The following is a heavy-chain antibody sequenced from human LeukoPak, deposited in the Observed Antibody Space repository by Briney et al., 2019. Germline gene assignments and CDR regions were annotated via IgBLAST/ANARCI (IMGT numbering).Heavy chain of an antibody. CDR3: ARAISGETSGYYYADY. Sequence: GESLKISCKGSGYSFTNYWIGWLRQMPGKGLDWMGIIYPHDSNPRYSPSFQGQVTISADKSISTAYLQWSSLKASDTAMYYCARAISGETSGYYYADYWGQGTLVTVSS. J-gene: IGHJ4*02. CDR1: GYSFTNYW. D-gene: IGHD3-22*01. CDR2: IYPHDSNP. V-gene: IGHV5-51*01.